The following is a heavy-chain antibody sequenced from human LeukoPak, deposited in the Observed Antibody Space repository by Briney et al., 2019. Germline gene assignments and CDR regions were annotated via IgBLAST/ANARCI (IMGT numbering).Heavy chain of an antibody. V-gene: IGHV3-9*01. CDR1: GFTFDGYA. J-gene: IGHJ4*02. D-gene: IGHD6-13*01. Sequence: GGSLRLSCAAFGFTFDGYAMHWVRQAPGKGLEWVSGISWNSGGIGYGDSVKGRFTISRDNGKNSLYLQMNSLRVEDTALYYCAKDTSAGYSNSWSDSWGQGTLVTVSS. CDR3: AKDTSAGYSNSWSDS. CDR2: ISWNSGGI.